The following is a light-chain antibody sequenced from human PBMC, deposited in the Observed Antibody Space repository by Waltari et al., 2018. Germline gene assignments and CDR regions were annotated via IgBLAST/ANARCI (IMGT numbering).Light chain of an antibody. J-gene: IGLJ1*01. CDR3: AAWDDNVNGPI. V-gene: IGLV1-44*01. Sequence: QSVLTQPPSASGTPGQRVTISCSGTSSNIGDHAVSWYHQGPRAAPKLLIYGNDQRPSGVPGRYSGSRSGTSASLVINGVQSEDEGDFYCAAWDDNVNGPIFGAGTRVTVL. CDR1: SSNIGDHA. CDR2: GND.